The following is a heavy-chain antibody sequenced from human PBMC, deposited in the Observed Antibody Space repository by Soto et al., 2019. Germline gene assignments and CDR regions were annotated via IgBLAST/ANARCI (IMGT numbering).Heavy chain of an antibody. V-gene: IGHV4-59*01. CDR2: IYYSGSI. D-gene: IGHD3-9*01. Sequence: SETLSLTCTVSGGSISSYYWSWIRQPPGKGLEWIGYIYYSGSINYNPSLKSRFTISVDTSKNQFSLKLSSATAADTALYHCARALVMRTAGGESEEWGIGSSGPGTLVTVSS. J-gene: IGHJ4*02. CDR1: GGSISSYY. CDR3: ARALVMRTAGGESEEWGIGS.